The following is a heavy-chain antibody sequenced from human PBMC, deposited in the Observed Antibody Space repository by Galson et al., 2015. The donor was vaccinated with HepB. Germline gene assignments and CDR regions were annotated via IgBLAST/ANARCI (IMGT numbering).Heavy chain of an antibody. CDR2: ISSNGGST. Sequence: SLRLSCAASGFTFSSYAMHWVRQAPGKGLEYVSAISSNGGSTYYADSVKGRFTISRDNSKNTLYLQMSSLRAEDTAVYYCVGNRYGDYVLLSYDYWGQGTLVTVSS. J-gene: IGHJ4*02. CDR3: VGNRYGDYVLLSYDY. D-gene: IGHD4-17*01. CDR1: GFTFSSYA. V-gene: IGHV3-64D*06.